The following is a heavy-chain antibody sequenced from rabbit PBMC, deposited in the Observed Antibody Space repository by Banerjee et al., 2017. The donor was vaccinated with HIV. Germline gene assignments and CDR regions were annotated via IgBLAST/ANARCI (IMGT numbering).Heavy chain of an antibody. Sequence: QSLEESGGGLVQPGGSLKLSCKASGFDFSSNAMCWVRQAPGKGPEWIACIYNGDGSTCYASWAKGRFTISKTSSTTVTLQMTSLTAADTATYFCARDLGGSSDLWGPGTLVTVS. CDR2: IYNGDGST. CDR1: GFDFSSNA. J-gene: IGHJ4*01. D-gene: IGHD8-1*01. V-gene: IGHV1S40*01. CDR3: ARDLGGSSDL.